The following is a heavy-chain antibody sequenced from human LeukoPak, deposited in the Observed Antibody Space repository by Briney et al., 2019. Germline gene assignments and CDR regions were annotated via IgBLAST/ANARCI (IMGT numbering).Heavy chain of an antibody. D-gene: IGHD3-3*01. Sequence: GGCLRLSCAVSGFTFRSYWLHWVRQAPGKGLVWVSRINSDGSSDGSSGSYADSVKGRFTISRDNAKNTLYLQMYSLRAEDRAVYYCARGGEWLPDYWGQGTLVTVSS. CDR1: GFTFRSYW. CDR2: INSDGSSDGSSG. V-gene: IGHV3-74*01. J-gene: IGHJ4*02. CDR3: ARGGEWLPDY.